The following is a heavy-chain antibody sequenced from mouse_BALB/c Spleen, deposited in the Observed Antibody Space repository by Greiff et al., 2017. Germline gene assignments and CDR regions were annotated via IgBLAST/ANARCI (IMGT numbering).Heavy chain of an antibody. J-gene: IGHJ4*01. V-gene: IGHV14-3*02. CDR2: IDPANGNT. CDR3: ARSNYGSSYAMDY. Sequence: VHVKQSGAELVKPGASVKLSCTASGFNIKDTYMHWVKQRPEQGLEWIGRIDPANGNTKYDPKFQGKATITADTSSNTAYLQLSSLTSEDTAVYYCARSNYGSSYAMDYWGQGTSVTVSS. CDR1: GFNIKDTY. D-gene: IGHD1-1*01.